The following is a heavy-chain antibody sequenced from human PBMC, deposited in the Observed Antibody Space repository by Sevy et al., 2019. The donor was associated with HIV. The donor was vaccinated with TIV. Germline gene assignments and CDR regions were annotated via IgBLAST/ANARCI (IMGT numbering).Heavy chain of an antibody. CDR2: ISTDGSST. CDR1: GFTFSSYW. V-gene: IGHV3-74*01. D-gene: IGHD3-22*01. Sequence: GGSLRLSCAASGFTFSSYWMHWVRQAPGKGLVWVSRISTDGSSTTYADSVKGRFTISRDNAKNTLYLQMNSLRAEDTAVYFCARAGNYYESNSYARFDYWGQRTLVTVSS. CDR3: ARAGNYYESNSYARFDY. J-gene: IGHJ4*02.